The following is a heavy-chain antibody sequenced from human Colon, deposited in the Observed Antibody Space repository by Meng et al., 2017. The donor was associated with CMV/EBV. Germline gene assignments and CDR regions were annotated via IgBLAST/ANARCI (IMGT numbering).Heavy chain of an antibody. Sequence: GESLKISCAASGFTFSSYSMNWVRQAPGKGLEWVSSISSSSSYIYYADSVKGRFTISRDNAKNSLYLQMNSLRAEDTAVYYCARCEGDPDRGVAGTLVDYWGQGTLVTVSS. CDR3: ARCEGDPDRGVAGTLVDY. J-gene: IGHJ4*02. V-gene: IGHV3-21*04. CDR1: GFTFSSYS. CDR2: ISSSSSYI. D-gene: IGHD6-19*01.